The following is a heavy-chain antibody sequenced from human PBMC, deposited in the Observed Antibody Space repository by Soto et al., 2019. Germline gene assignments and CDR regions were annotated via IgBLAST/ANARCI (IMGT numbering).Heavy chain of an antibody. J-gene: IGHJ4*02. CDR1: GGSFSGYY. V-gene: IGHV4-34*01. D-gene: IGHD6-13*01. Sequence: QVQLQQWGAGLLKPSETLSLTCAVYGGSFSGYYWSWIRQPPGKGLEWIGEINHSGSTNYNPSLKSRVTISVDTSKNQFSLKLSSVTAADTAVYYCARLRGDLYSSSWYKGDYFDYWGQGTLVTVSS. CDR3: ARLRGDLYSSSWYKGDYFDY. CDR2: INHSGST.